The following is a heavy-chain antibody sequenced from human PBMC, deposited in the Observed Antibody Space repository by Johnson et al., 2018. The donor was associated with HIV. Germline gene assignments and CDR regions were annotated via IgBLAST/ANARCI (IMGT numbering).Heavy chain of an antibody. Sequence: VQLVESGGVVVQPGGSLRLSCAASGFTFSRDDMHGVRQATGKGLEWVSGIGTAGDTYYPGSVKGRFTISRENAKNSLDLQMNSLRAEDTALYYCAVTVHSSGWYGGDDAFDIWGQGTMVTVSS. V-gene: IGHV3-13*01. D-gene: IGHD6-19*01. CDR2: IGTAGDT. CDR3: AVTVHSSGWYGGDDAFDI. CDR1: GFTFSRDD. J-gene: IGHJ3*02.